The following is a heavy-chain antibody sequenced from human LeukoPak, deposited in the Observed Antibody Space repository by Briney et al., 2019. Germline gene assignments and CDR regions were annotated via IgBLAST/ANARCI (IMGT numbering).Heavy chain of an antibody. CDR3: ARAPPDWYFDY. CDR2: IYYSGST. CDR1: GGSISSYY. Sequence: SETLSLTCTVSGGSISSYYWSWIRQPPGKGLEWIGYIYYSGSTNYNPSLKSRVTISVDTSKNQFSLKLSSVTAADTAVYYCARAPPDWYFDYWGQGTLVTVPS. D-gene: IGHD3-9*01. V-gene: IGHV4-59*01. J-gene: IGHJ4*02.